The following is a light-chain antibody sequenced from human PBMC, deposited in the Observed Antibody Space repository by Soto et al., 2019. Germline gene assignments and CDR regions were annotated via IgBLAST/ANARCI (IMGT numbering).Light chain of an antibody. CDR1: QGIRSA. Sequence: DIQMTQSPSSLSASVGGRVTITCRTSQGIRSALGWYQQKPGKVPKLLIYAASTLQSGVPSRFSGSGSGTDFTLTISSLQPEDFATCYCQQSYSTPITFGQGTRLEIK. V-gene: IGKV1-39*01. CDR2: AAS. CDR3: QQSYSTPIT. J-gene: IGKJ5*01.